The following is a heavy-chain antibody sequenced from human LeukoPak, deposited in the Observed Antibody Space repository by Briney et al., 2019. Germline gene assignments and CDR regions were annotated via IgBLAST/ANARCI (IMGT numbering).Heavy chain of an antibody. CDR3: ARRYYDSSGYSLDY. CDR2: INHSGST. V-gene: IGHV4-34*01. J-gene: IGHJ4*02. D-gene: IGHD3-22*01. CDR1: GGSFSGYY. Sequence: PSETLSLTCAVYGGSFSGYYWSWIRQPPGKGLEWIGEINHSGSTNYYPSLKSRVTISVDTSKNQFSLKLSSVTAADTAVYYCARRYYDSSGYSLDYWGQGTLVTVSS.